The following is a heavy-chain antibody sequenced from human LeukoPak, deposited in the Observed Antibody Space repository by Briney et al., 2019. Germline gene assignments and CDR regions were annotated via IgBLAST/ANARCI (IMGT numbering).Heavy chain of an antibody. Sequence: PGGSLRLSCAASGFTFSSYAMHWVRQAPGKGLEWVAVISYDGSNKYYADSVKGRFTISRDNSKNTLYLQMNSLRAEDTAVYYCARGGAWFGELFYYFDYWGQGTLVTVSS. J-gene: IGHJ4*02. V-gene: IGHV3-30-3*01. D-gene: IGHD3-10*01. CDR3: ARGGAWFGELFYYFDY. CDR1: GFTFSSYA. CDR2: ISYDGSNK.